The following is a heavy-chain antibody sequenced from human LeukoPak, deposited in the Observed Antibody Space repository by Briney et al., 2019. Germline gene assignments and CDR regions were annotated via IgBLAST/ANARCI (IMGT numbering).Heavy chain of an antibody. V-gene: IGHV1-18*01. D-gene: IGHD6-19*01. J-gene: IGHJ4*02. CDR3: ARDRGYSSGWYADY. Sequence: ASVRVSCKAPGYTFTSYGISWVRQPPGQGLEWMGWISAYNGNTNYAQKLQGRVTMTTDTSTSTAYMELRSLRSDDTAVYYCARDRGYSSGWYADYWGQGTLVTVYS. CDR2: ISAYNGNT. CDR1: GYTFTSYG.